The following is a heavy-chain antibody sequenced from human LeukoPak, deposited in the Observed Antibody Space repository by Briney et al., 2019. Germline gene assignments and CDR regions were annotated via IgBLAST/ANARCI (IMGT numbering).Heavy chain of an antibody. D-gene: IGHD5-24*01. CDR2: IYSGGST. CDR1: GFTVSSDS. CDR3: ARGQWLQSLFDY. J-gene: IGHJ4*02. V-gene: IGHV3-53*01. Sequence: GGSLRLSCAVSGFTVSSDSMSWVRQAPGKGLEWVSVIYSGGSTYYADSVKGRFTISRDNSKNTLYLQMNSLRAEDTAVYYCARGQWLQSLFDYWGQGTLVTVSS.